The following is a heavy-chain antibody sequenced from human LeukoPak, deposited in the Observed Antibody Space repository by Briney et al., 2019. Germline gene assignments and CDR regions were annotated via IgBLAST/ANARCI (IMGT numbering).Heavy chain of an antibody. Sequence: SETLSLTCTVSGYSISSGYLWGWIRQPPGKGLEWIGSTYHGGTTYSNPSLKSRVIISEDTSKNQFSLKLSSVTAADTAVYYCARGTKRQLPDYWGQGTLVTVSS. CDR2: TYHGGTT. D-gene: IGHD2-2*01. V-gene: IGHV4-38-2*02. CDR1: GYSISSGYL. CDR3: ARGTKRQLPDY. J-gene: IGHJ4*02.